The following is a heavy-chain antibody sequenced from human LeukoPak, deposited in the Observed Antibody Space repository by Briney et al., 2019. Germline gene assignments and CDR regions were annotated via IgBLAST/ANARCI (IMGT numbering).Heavy chain of an antibody. CDR3: ARKGSLGSYETID. D-gene: IGHD1-26*01. V-gene: IGHV5-51*01. Sequence: GESLTVSCKGSGYSFTSYWIGWVRQMPGKGLEGMGLIYPGDSDTRYSPSFQGQVTISADKSISTAYLQGSSLKASDTAMYYCARKGSLGSYETIDWGQGTLVTVSS. CDR2: IYPGDSDT. CDR1: GYSFTSYW. J-gene: IGHJ4*02.